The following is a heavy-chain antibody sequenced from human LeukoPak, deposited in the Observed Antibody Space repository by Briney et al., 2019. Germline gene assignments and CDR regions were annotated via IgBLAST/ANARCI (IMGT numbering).Heavy chain of an antibody. V-gene: IGHV3-23*01. CDR3: TYYYDRSGYYGFDY. CDR1: GFTFSSYA. J-gene: IGHJ4*02. Sequence: GGSLRLSCAASGFTFSSYAMSWDRQAPGKGLEWVSAISGSGGSTYYADSVKGRFTISRDNSKNTLYLQMNSLRAEDTAVYYCTYYYDRSGYYGFDYWGQGTLVTVSS. D-gene: IGHD3-22*01. CDR2: ISGSGGST.